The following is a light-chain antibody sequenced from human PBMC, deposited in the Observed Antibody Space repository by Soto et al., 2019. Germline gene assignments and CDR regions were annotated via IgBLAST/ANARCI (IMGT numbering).Light chain of an antibody. CDR2: GAS. J-gene: IGKJ5*01. V-gene: IGKV3-20*01. Sequence: EIVLTQSPDTLSLSPGESATLSCRASQSVSSSYLAWYQQKPGQAPRLLIYGASSRATGIPDRFSGSGSGTDFTLNISRLEPEDFEVFYCQQYDDSITFGQGTRLEIE. CDR1: QSVSSSY. CDR3: QQYDDSIT.